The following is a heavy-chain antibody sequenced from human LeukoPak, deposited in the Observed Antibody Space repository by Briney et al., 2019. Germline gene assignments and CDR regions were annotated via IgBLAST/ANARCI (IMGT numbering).Heavy chain of an antibody. Sequence: PSETLSLTCAVYGGSFSGYYWNWIRQPPGKGLEWIGEINHSGSTNYNPSLKSRVTISVDTSKNQFSLKLSSVTAADTAVYYCARDLLYYGSGTSWFDPWGQGTLVTVSS. D-gene: IGHD3-10*01. J-gene: IGHJ5*02. CDR2: INHSGST. CDR1: GGSFSGYY. V-gene: IGHV4-34*01. CDR3: ARDLLYYGSGTSWFDP.